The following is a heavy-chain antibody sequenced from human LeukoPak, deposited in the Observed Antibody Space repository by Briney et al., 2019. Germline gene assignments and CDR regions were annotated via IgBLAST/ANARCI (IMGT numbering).Heavy chain of an antibody. CDR1: GFSFSSYA. CDR2: ISGSGGSS. J-gene: IGHJ3*01. CDR3: AKGGLDYYDSSGYYDPFAL. V-gene: IGHV3-23*01. D-gene: IGHD3-22*01. Sequence: PGGSLRLSCAASGFSFSSYAMHWVRQAPGKGLEWVSGISGSGGSSYYVDSVKGRFTISRDNSRATLYLQMNSLRAEDTAVFYCAKGGLDYYDSSGYYDPFALWGQGIMVTVSS.